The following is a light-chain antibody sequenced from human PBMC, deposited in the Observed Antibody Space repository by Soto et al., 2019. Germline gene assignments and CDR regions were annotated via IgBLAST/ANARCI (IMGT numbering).Light chain of an antibody. CDR2: LNSDGSH. V-gene: IGLV4-69*01. Sequence: QLVLTQSPSASASLGASVKLTCTLSSGRSSYAIAWHQQKPEKGPRYLMKLNSDGSHSKGDGIPDRFSGSSSGAERYLTISSLQSEDEADYYCQTWGTGIQIFGGGTKVTVL. J-gene: IGLJ2*01. CDR3: QTWGTGIQI. CDR1: SGRSSYA.